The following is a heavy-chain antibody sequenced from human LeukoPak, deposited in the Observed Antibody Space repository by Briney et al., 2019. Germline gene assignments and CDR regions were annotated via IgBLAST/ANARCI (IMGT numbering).Heavy chain of an antibody. CDR3: TRIWNNWFDP. CDR2: IRSKGYGETT. V-gene: IGHV3-49*04. D-gene: IGHD1-1*01. J-gene: IGHJ5*02. CDR1: GFSFGDYG. Sequence: GGSLRLSCSASGFSFGDYGMNWVRQAPGQGLEWVGLIRSKGYGETTEYAASVSGRFIISRDNSKSIVYLQMNSLKTEDTAVYYCTRIWNNWFDPWGQGTLVTVSS.